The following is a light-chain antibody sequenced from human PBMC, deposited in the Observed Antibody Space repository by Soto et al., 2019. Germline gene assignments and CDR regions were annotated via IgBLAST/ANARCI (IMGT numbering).Light chain of an antibody. V-gene: IGKV3-11*01. J-gene: IGKJ5*01. Sequence: EIVLTQSPATLSLSPWESATLSCRASQSVYSYLAWYQQKPGQAPRLVIYDSTNRATGIPARFSGSGSGTDFTLTISSLEPEDFAVYYCQQRSIWPTITFGQGTRLEIK. CDR2: DST. CDR1: QSVYSY. CDR3: QQRSIWPTIT.